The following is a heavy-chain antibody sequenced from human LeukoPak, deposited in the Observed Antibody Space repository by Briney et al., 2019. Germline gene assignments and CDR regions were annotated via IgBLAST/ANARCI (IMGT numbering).Heavy chain of an antibody. J-gene: IGHJ4*02. Sequence: GRSLRLSCTASGFTFSTFGMHWVRQAPGKGLEWVAVISYDGSHKYYADSVKGRFTISRDNSKNTLYLQMNSLRSEDTAVYYCAKPMDQLPNFDYWGQGTLVTASS. CDR3: AKPMDQLPNFDY. CDR2: ISYDGSHK. V-gene: IGHV3-30*18. D-gene: IGHD2-2*01. CDR1: GFTFSTFG.